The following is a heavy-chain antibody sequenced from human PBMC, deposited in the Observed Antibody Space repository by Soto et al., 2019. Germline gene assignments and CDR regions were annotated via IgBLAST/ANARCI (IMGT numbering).Heavy chain of an antibody. J-gene: IGHJ5*02. CDR2: MNPNSGNT. CDR1: GYTFTSYD. Sequence: QVQLVQSGAEVKKPGASVKVSCKASGYTFTSYDINWVRQATGQGLEWMGWMNPNSGNTGYAQKSQGRVTMTRNTSLSTAYMERSKLRSEDTAVSYCARGIWGIALAGTSGWFDPWGQGTLVPGSS. D-gene: IGHD6-19*01. V-gene: IGHV1-8*01. CDR3: ARGIWGIALAGTSGWFDP.